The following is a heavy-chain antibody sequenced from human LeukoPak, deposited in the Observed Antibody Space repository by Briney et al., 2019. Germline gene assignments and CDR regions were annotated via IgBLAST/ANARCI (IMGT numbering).Heavy chain of an antibody. D-gene: IGHD2-2*01. CDR1: GYTFTSYD. Sequence: ASVKVSCKASGYTFTSYDINWVRQATGQGLEWMGWMNPNSGNTGYAQKFQGRVTMTRNTSISTAYMELSSLRSEDTAVYYCARGVRSGQRYCSSTSCYRPASFDPWGQGTLVTVSS. V-gene: IGHV1-8*01. J-gene: IGHJ5*02. CDR2: MNPNSGNT. CDR3: ARGVRSGQRYCSSTSCYRPASFDP.